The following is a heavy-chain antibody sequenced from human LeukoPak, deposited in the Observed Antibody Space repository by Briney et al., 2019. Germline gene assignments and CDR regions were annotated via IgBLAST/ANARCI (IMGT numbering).Heavy chain of an antibody. Sequence: SETLSLTCSVSGGSLSSYYWSWIRQPPGKGLEWIGYVLDIATTNYNPSLRSRVTVSEDTSRSQFSLTLSSVTAAYTAVYYCARSPPRDTSGYYSPYFDYWGQGILVTVSS. J-gene: IGHJ4*02. CDR1: GGSLSSYY. D-gene: IGHD3-22*01. V-gene: IGHV4-59*01. CDR2: VLDIATT. CDR3: ARSPPRDTSGYYSPYFDY.